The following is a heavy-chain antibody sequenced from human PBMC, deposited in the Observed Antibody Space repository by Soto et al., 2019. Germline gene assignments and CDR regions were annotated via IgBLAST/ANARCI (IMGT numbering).Heavy chain of an antibody. J-gene: IGHJ4*02. V-gene: IGHV3-7*03. Sequence: PGGSLRLSCAASGFTFSNYWMSWVRQAPGKGLEWVANIKQDGSEKYYVDSVKGPFTISRDNAKNSLYLQMDSLRAEDTAVYYCARGLNHYASGSYPIYYFDYWGQGTLVTV. CDR2: IKQDGSEK. CDR3: ARGLNHYASGSYPIYYFDY. CDR1: GFTFSNYW. D-gene: IGHD3-10*01.